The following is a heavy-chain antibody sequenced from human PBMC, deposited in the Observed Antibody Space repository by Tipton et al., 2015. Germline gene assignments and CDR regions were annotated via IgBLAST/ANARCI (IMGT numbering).Heavy chain of an antibody. CDR3: ACQDYDSLTRDYQTVDY. CDR2: ISHSGNT. V-gene: IGHV4-38-2*01. CDR1: GYSISSDYY. J-gene: IGHJ4*02. D-gene: IGHD3-9*01. Sequence: TLSLTCDVSGYSISSDYYWVWIRQPPGKGLEWIGSISHSGNTYYNPSLKSRVTMSRDTSKNQFSLKLTSVTAADTAVYYCACQDYDSLTRDYQTVDYWGQGTLVTVSS.